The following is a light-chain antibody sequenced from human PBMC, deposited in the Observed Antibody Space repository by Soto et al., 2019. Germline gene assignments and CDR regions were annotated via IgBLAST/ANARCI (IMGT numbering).Light chain of an antibody. V-gene: IGKV2-28*01. CDR2: LGS. Sequence: EIVMTQSPLSLPVTPGEPASISCRSSQSLLHSNGYNYVDWYLQKPGQSPQVLICLGSNRASGGPDRFSGSGSGTDFPLELSRVEAEDVGVYYCMQALQTPLTFGGGTKVEIK. CDR1: QSLLHSNGYNY. J-gene: IGKJ4*01. CDR3: MQALQTPLT.